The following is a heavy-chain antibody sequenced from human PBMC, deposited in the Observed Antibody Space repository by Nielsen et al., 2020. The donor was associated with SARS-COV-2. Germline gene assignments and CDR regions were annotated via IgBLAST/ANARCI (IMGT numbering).Heavy chain of an antibody. CDR2: ISSSGSTI. D-gene: IGHD6-13*01. CDR1: GFTFSSYE. J-gene: IGHJ4*02. CDR3: ARGDGSWYGGPSDY. Sequence: GESLKISCAASGFTFSSYEMNWVRQAPGKGLEWVSYISSSGSTIYYADSVKGRFTISRDNAKNSLYLQMNSLRAEDTAVYYCARGDGSWYGGPSDYWGQGTLVTVSS. V-gene: IGHV3-48*03.